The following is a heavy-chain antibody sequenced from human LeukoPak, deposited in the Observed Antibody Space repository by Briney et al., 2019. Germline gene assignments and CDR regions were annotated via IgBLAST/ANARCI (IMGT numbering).Heavy chain of an antibody. CDR1: GFTFSSYS. D-gene: IGHD3-22*01. V-gene: IGHV3-21*01. CDR2: ISSSSSYI. J-gene: IGHJ4*02. CDR3: ARSWSFYYYDSSGYYFDY. Sequence: GGSLRLSCAASGFTFSSYSMNWARQAPGKGLEWVSSISSSSSYIYYADSVKGRFTISRDNAKNSLYLQMNSLRAEDTAVYYCARSWSFYYYDSSGYYFDYWGQGTLVTVSS.